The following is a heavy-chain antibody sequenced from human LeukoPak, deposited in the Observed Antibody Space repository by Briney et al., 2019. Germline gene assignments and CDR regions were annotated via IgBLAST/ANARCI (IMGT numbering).Heavy chain of an antibody. CDR1: GFTFSNSW. J-gene: IGHJ4*02. CDR2: VGSDGNSI. Sequence: GGSLRLSCAASGFTFSNSWMLWVRQAPGKGLVWFSRVGSDGNSINYADSVKGRFTISRDNAKNTLYLQMNSLRAEDTAVYYCARWRANYYFDYWGRGTLVTVSS. V-gene: IGHV3-74*01. CDR3: ARWRANYYFDY.